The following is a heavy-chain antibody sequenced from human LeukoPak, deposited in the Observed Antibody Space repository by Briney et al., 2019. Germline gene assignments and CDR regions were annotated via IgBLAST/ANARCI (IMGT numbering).Heavy chain of an antibody. CDR3: ARDPGIAVGAPYYFSY. J-gene: IGHJ4*02. CDR2: ISSSSSYI. Sequence: GGSLRLSCAASGFTFSSYSMNWVRQAPGKGLEWVSSISSSSSYIYYADSVKGRFTISRDNAKNSLYLQMNSLRAEDTAVYYCARDPGIAVGAPYYFSYWGQGTLVTVSS. CDR1: GFTFSSYS. D-gene: IGHD6-19*01. V-gene: IGHV3-21*01.